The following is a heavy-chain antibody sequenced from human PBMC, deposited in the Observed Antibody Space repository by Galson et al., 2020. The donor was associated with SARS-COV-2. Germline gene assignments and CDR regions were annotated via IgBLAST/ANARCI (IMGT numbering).Heavy chain of an antibody. CDR1: GYTFTSYG. CDR2: ISAYNGNT. J-gene: IGHJ6*02. D-gene: IGHD5-12*01. Sequence: ASVKVSCKASGYTFTSYGISWVRQAPGQGLEWMGWISAYNGNTNYAQKLQGRVTMTTDTSTSTAYMELRSLISDDTAVYYCARGYSGYLRYYYYYGMDVWGQGTTVTVSS. CDR3: ARGYSGYLRYYYYYGMDV. V-gene: IGHV1-18*04.